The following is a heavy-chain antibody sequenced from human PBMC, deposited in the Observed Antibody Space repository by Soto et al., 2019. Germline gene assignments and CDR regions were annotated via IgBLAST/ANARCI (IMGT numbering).Heavy chain of an antibody. CDR1: GYSFTSYW. CDR2: IDPSDSYT. V-gene: IGHV5-10-1*01. CDR3: ARDSYYYDSSGYSTDY. Sequence: PGESLKISCNGSGYSFTSYWISWVRQMPGKGLEWMGRIDPSDSYTNYSPSFQGHVTISADKSISTAYLQWSSLKASDTAMYYCARDSYYYDSSGYSTDYWGQGTLVTVSS. D-gene: IGHD3-22*01. J-gene: IGHJ4*02.